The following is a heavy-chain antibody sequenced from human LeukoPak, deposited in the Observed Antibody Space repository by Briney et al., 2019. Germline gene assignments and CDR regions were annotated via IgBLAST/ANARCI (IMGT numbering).Heavy chain of an antibody. CDR2: ISSSSSYI. CDR1: GFTFSSYS. J-gene: IGHJ4*02. D-gene: IGHD2-2*01. Sequence: AGGSLRLSCAASGFTFSSYSMNWVRQAPGKGLEWVSSISSSSSYIYYADSAKGRFTISRDNAKNSLYLQMSSLRAEDTAVYYCARGGTYCSSTSCYSPSDYWGQGTLVTVSS. CDR3: ARGGTYCSSTSCYSPSDY. V-gene: IGHV3-21*01.